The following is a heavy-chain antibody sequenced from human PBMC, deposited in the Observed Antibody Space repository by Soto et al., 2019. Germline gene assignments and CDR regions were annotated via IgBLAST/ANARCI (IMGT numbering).Heavy chain of an antibody. D-gene: IGHD3-10*01. CDR1: GFRFSDHY. J-gene: IGHJ4*02. Sequence: QVQLVESGGGLVEPGGSLRLSCAASGFRFSDHYMTWIRQAPGKGLEWVSKISGDGTTTYYADSVKGRFTVSRDNAENSVYLQMNSLRAEDTAVYYCASDPYYYALGFWGQGTLVTVSS. CDR2: ISGDGTTT. V-gene: IGHV3-11*01. CDR3: ASDPYYYALGF.